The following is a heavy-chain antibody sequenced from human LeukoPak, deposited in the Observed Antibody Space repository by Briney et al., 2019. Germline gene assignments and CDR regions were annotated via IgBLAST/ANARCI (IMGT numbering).Heavy chain of an antibody. Sequence: SQTLSLTCAISGDSVSSNSAAWNWIRQSPSRGLELLGRTYYRSKWYNDYAVSVKSRITINPDTSKNQFSLQLNSVTPEDTAVYYCARVNWSWTTDSDYYYMDVWGKGTTVTVSS. CDR1: GDSVSSNSAA. J-gene: IGHJ6*03. V-gene: IGHV6-1*01. D-gene: IGHD1-14*01. CDR2: TYYRSKWYN. CDR3: ARVNWSWTTDSDYYYMDV.